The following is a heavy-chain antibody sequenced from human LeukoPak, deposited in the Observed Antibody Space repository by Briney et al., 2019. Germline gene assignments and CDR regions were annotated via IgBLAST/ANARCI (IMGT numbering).Heavy chain of an antibody. J-gene: IGHJ5*02. Sequence: GGSLRLSCAASGFTFSSYAMNWVRQAPGKGLEWVSSISSSSTYIYYADSVKGRFTISRDNAKNSLYLQMNSLRAEDTAVYYCARGAQCGGDCSSWFDPWGQGTLVIVSS. V-gene: IGHV3-21*01. CDR2: ISSSSTYI. D-gene: IGHD2-21*02. CDR3: ARGAQCGGDCSSWFDP. CDR1: GFTFSSYA.